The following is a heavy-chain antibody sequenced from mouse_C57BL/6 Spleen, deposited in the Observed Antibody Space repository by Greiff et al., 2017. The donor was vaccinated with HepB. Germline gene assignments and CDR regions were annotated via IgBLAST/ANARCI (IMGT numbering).Heavy chain of an antibody. CDR2: IYPGGGSI. CDR3: ARDSTVTGSYYFDD. CDR1: GYTFTDYT. J-gene: IGHJ2*01. V-gene: IGHV1-78*01. Sequence: VQLQQSDAELVKPGASVKISCKASGYTFTDYTIHWVQQRPEQGLEWIGYIYPGGGSIKYNEKFKGKATLTADKSSSTVYMQLNSLTSEDSAVYFCARDSTVTGSYYFDDWGKGTTLTVSS. D-gene: IGHD1-1*01.